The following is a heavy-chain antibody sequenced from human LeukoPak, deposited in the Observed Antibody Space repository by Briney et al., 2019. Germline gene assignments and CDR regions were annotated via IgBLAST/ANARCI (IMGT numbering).Heavy chain of an antibody. CDR2: IIPIFGTA. CDR3: AKDLPAARGYFNY. D-gene: IGHD2-2*01. J-gene: IGHJ4*02. V-gene: IGHV1-69*13. Sequence: ASVKVSCKASGGTFSSYAISWVRQAPGQGLEWMGGIIPIFGTANYAQKFQGRVTITADESTSTAYMELSSLRSEDTAVYYCAKDLPAARGYFNYWGQGTLVTVSS. CDR1: GGTFSSYA.